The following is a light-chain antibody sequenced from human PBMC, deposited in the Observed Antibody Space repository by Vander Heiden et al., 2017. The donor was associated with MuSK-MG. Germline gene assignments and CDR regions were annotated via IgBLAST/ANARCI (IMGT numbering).Light chain of an antibody. V-gene: IGKV1D-16*01. J-gene: IGKJ5*01. CDR2: AAS. CDR3: QQYNDYPHT. CDR1: QGISTW. Sequence: DTQMPQSPSSLSASIGDTVTITCRASQGISTWLAWYQQKADKAPKSLIYAASSLQSGVPSRFSGSGSGTHFTLTISSLQPEDFATYYCQQYNDYPHTFGQGTRMEIK.